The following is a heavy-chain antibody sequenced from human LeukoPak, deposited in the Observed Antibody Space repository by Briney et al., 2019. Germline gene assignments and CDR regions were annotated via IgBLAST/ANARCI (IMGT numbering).Heavy chain of an antibody. Sequence: GGSLRLSCAASGFTFSSYSMNWVRQAPGKGLEWVSSTSSSSSYIYYADSVKGRFTISRDNAKNSLYLQMNSLRAEDTAVYYCARSVAGPYALDYWGQGTLVTVSS. CDR2: TSSSSSYI. D-gene: IGHD6-19*01. V-gene: IGHV3-21*01. J-gene: IGHJ4*02. CDR1: GFTFSSYS. CDR3: ARSVAGPYALDY.